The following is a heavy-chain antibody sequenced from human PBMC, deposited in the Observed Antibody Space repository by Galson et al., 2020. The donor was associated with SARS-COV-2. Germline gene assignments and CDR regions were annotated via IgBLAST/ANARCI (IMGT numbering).Heavy chain of an antibody. V-gene: IGHV3-66*01. CDR3: ARRSSSNWGHDY. CDR1: GITVSSNY. CDR2: IYRGGNS. Sequence: GGSLRLSCEASGITVSSNYMSWVRQAPGKSLEWVSIIYRGGNSYHADSVKGRFIISRDNSKNTLYLQINNLRAEDTAVYYCARRSSSNWGHDYWGQGTLVTVSS. D-gene: IGHD6-13*01. J-gene: IGHJ4*02.